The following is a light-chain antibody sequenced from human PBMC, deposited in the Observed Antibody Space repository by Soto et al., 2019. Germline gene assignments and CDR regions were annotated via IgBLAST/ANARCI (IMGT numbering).Light chain of an antibody. CDR2: LNSDGSH. CDR3: QTWGSGTVV. CDR1: SGHSNYA. Sequence: QPVLTQSPSASASLGASVKLTCTLSSGHSNYAIAWHQQQSEKVPRYLMKLNSDGSHSKGDGIPDRFSGSSSGAERYLPIASLQSEDEADYYCQTWGSGTVVFGGGTELTVL. J-gene: IGLJ2*01. V-gene: IGLV4-69*01.